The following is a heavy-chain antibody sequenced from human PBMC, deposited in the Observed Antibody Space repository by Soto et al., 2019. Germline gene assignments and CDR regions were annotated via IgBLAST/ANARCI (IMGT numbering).Heavy chain of an antibody. J-gene: IGHJ6*02. CDR2: ISGYNGNT. CDR3: ARDRESYYDSTGNYYYHYGMDV. D-gene: IGHD3-22*01. V-gene: IGHV1-18*04. CDR1: GYTFTNYG. Sequence: QVQLVESGAEVKKPGASVKVSCKASGYTFTNYGISWVRQAPGQGLEWMGWISGYNGNTKYAQKFQGRVTMTTDTPTNTAYMELRSLRSDDTAMYYCARDRESYYDSTGNYYYHYGMDVWGQGTTVTVS.